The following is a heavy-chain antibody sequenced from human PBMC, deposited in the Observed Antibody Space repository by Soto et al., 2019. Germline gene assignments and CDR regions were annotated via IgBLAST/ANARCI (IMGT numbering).Heavy chain of an antibody. V-gene: IGHV1-24*01. D-gene: IGHD4-17*01. Sequence: QVQLVQSGAEVTKPGASVKVSCKVSGYTLTELSMHWVRQAPGKGLEWMGGFDPEDGETIYAQKFQGRVTMTEDTSTDTADMELRSLRAEDTAVYYCATASNGITSVTTYYYYCSGMGVWGQGTTVTVSS. CDR2: FDPEDGET. CDR3: ATASNGITSVTTYYYYCSGMGV. J-gene: IGHJ6*01. CDR1: GYTLTELS.